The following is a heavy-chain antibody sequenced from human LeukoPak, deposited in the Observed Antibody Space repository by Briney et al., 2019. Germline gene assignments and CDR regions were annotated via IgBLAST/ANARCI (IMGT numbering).Heavy chain of an antibody. CDR1: GGSFSGYY. Sequence: SETLSLTRAVYGGSFSGYYWSWIRQPPGKGLEWIGEINHSGSTNYNPSLKSRVTISVDTSKNQFSLKLSSVTAADTAVYYCARGLAAGSSLFLDYWGQGTLVTVSS. D-gene: IGHD2-21*01. V-gene: IGHV4-34*01. CDR3: ARGLAAGSSLFLDY. J-gene: IGHJ4*02. CDR2: INHSGST.